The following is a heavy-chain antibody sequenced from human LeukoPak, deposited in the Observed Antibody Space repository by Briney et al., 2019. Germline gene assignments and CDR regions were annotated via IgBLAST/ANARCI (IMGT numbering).Heavy chain of an antibody. CDR2: INHSGST. Sequence: SETLSLTCAVYGGSFSSYYWSWIRQPPGKGLEWIGEINHSGSTNYNPSLKSRVTISVDTSKNQFSLKLSSVTAADTAVYYCARGSRGHGRYWYFDLWGRGTLVTVSS. V-gene: IGHV4-34*01. J-gene: IGHJ2*01. D-gene: IGHD5-12*01. CDR3: ARGSRGHGRYWYFDL. CDR1: GGSFSSYY.